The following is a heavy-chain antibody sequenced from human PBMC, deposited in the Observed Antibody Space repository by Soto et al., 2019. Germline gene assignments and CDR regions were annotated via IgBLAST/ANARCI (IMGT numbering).Heavy chain of an antibody. CDR2: VYYSGST. D-gene: IGHD2-2*01. V-gene: IGHV4-61*05. CDR3: ARHPLVGKVPAAIRYYYYYMDV. CDR1: GGSVSSSSYY. J-gene: IGHJ6*03. Sequence: SETLSLTCTVSGGSVSSSSYYWGWVRQPPGKGLEWIGYVYYSGSTNYNPSLKSRVTISVDTSKDQFSLKLSSVTAADTAVYYCARHPLVGKVPAAIRYYYYYMDVWGKGTTVTVSS.